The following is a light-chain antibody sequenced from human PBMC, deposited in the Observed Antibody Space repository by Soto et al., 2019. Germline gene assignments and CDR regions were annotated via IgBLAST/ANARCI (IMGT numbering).Light chain of an antibody. CDR2: EVS. CDR3: GSYAGSKTDWV. Sequence: QSALTQPPSASGSPGQSVTISCTGTSSDVGGYNYVSWYQQHPGKVPKLMIYEVSKRPSGVPDRFSGSKSGNTASLTVSGLQAEDEADYYCGSYAGSKTDWVFGGGTQLTVL. V-gene: IGLV2-8*01. J-gene: IGLJ3*02. CDR1: SSDVGGYNY.